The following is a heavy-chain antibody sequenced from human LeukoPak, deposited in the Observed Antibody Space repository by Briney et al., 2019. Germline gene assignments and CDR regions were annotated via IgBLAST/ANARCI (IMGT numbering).Heavy chain of an antibody. Sequence: PWGSLRLSCAASGFTFSNAWMSWVRQAPGKGLEWVGRIRSKTDGGTTDYAAPVKGRFTISRDDSKNTLYLQMNSLKTEDTAVYFCTSTYYYDSSGYYPLDYWGQGTLVTVSS. D-gene: IGHD3-22*01. CDR2: IRSKTDGGTT. CDR3: TSTYYYDSSGYYPLDY. CDR1: GFTFSNAW. J-gene: IGHJ4*02. V-gene: IGHV3-15*01.